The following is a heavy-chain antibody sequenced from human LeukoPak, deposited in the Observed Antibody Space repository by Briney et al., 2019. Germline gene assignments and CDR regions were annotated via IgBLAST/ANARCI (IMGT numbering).Heavy chain of an antibody. CDR2: IIPIFGTA. Sequence: SVKVSCKASGGTFSSYAISWVRQAPGQGLEWKGGIIPIFGTANYAQKFQGRVTITADESTSTAYMELSSLRSEDTAVYYCAREARLRAMNYYYYMDVWGKGTTVTVSS. CDR1: GGTFSSYA. D-gene: IGHD4-17*01. CDR3: AREARLRAMNYYYYMDV. J-gene: IGHJ6*03. V-gene: IGHV1-69*13.